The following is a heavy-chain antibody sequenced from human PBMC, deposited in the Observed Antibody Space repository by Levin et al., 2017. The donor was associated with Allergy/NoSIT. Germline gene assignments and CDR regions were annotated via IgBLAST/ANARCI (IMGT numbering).Heavy chain of an antibody. J-gene: IGHJ4*02. CDR1: GYTFTSYY. V-gene: IGHV1-46*01. CDR2: INPSGGST. CDR3: ARGGRELVTTTPLDY. Sequence: GESLKISCKASGYTFTSYYMHWVRQAPGQGLEWMGIINPSGGSTSYAQKFQGRVTMTRDTSTSTVYMELSSLRSEDTAVYYCARGGRELVTTTPLDYWGQGTLVTVSS. D-gene: IGHD3-9*01.